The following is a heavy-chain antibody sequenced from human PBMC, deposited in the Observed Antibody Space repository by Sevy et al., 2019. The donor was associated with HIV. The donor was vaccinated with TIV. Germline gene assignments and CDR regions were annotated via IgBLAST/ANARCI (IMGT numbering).Heavy chain of an antibody. D-gene: IGHD1-26*01. V-gene: IGHV3-30-3*01. Sequence: GGSLRLSCAASGFTFKTYAMHWVRQAPGGGLEWVVVISYDGTNKYYAASVKGRFTISRDDSKNTVFLQMNSLKSEDTAVYYCARDNRPLVGATNYFDYWGQGSLVTVSS. CDR1: GFTFKTYA. J-gene: IGHJ4*02. CDR2: ISYDGTNK. CDR3: ARDNRPLVGATNYFDY.